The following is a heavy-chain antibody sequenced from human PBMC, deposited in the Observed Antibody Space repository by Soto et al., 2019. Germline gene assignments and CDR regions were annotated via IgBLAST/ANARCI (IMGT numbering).Heavy chain of an antibody. CDR2: IIPIFGTA. V-gene: IGHV1-69*06. CDR1: GGTFSSYA. D-gene: IGHD2-2*02. J-gene: IGHJ6*02. Sequence: SVKVSCKASGGTFSSYAISWVRQAPGQGLEWMGGIIPIFGTANYAQKFQGRVTITADKSTSTAYMELSSLRSEDTAVYYCARVRVVVVPAAIRHYGMDVWGQGXTVTVSS. CDR3: ARVRVVVVPAAIRHYGMDV.